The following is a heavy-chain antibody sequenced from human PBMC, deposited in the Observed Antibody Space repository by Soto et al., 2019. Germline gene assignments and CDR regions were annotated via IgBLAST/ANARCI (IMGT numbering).Heavy chain of an antibody. V-gene: IGHV3-13*01. Sequence: GGSLRLSCAASGFIFSSYDVHWVRQAPGKGLEWVSVITTTGDTYYAASVKGRFTISRENAENSLYLQMNSLRAEDTAVYYCARVGHIVVVTAIRDYYYGLDVWGQGTTVTVSS. CDR1: GFIFSSYD. CDR3: ARVGHIVVVTAIRDYYYGLDV. J-gene: IGHJ6*02. D-gene: IGHD2-21*02. CDR2: ITTTGDT.